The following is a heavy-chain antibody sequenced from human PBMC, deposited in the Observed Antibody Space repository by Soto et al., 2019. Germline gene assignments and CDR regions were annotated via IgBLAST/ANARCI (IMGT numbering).Heavy chain of an antibody. CDR1: GYTFSNYG. D-gene: IGHD2-2*01. J-gene: IGHJ6*02. CDR2: ISAYNGNT. CDR3: ASSFTSSQWRYGMDV. Sequence: QVQLVQSGAEVKKPGASVKVSCKASGYTFSNYGFSWVRQAPGQRLEWMGWISAYNGNTNYAQKVQGRVTMTTDTSTVTAYMELRSLRSDDTAVYYCASSFTSSQWRYGMDVWGQGTTVTVSS. V-gene: IGHV1-18*01.